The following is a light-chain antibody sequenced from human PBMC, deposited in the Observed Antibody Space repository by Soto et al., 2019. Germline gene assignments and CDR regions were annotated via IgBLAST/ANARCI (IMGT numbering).Light chain of an antibody. J-gene: IGKJ5*01. CDR2: DAS. CDR1: QSVSSY. V-gene: IGKV3-11*01. Sequence: EIVLTQSPATLSLSPGDRATLSCRASQSVSSYLAWYQQKPGQAPRLLIYDASNRATVIPARFSGSGSGTDFSLTISSLEPEDFAVYYCQQRSNWPPITFGQGTRLEIK. CDR3: QQRSNWPPIT.